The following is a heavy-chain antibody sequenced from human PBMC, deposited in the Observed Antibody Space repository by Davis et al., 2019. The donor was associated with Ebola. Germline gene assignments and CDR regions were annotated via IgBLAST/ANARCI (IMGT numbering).Heavy chain of an antibody. CDR1: GFTFSSYG. J-gene: IGHJ4*02. Sequence: GESLKISCAASGFTFSSYGMHWVRQAPGKGLEWVAVISYDGSNKYYADSVKGRFTISRDNSKNTLYLQMSSLRAEDTAVYYCARAPYYDFWSGDYWGQGTLVTVSS. V-gene: IGHV3-30*03. D-gene: IGHD3-3*01. CDR2: ISYDGSNK. CDR3: ARAPYYDFWSGDY.